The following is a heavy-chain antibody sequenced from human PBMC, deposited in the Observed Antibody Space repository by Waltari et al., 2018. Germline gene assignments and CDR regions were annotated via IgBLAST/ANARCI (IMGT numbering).Heavy chain of an antibody. CDR3: ATDCEVRGDLDY. V-gene: IGHV1-24*01. CDR2: FDPEDGET. J-gene: IGHJ4*02. D-gene: IGHD2-21*02. Sequence: QVQLVQSGAEVKKPGASVKVSCKVSGYTITELSMHWVRQAPGQGLEWMGGFDPEDGETNYAQKFQGRVTMTEDTSTDTAYMELSSLRSEDTAVYYCATDCEVRGDLDYWGQGTLVTVSS. CDR1: GYTITELS.